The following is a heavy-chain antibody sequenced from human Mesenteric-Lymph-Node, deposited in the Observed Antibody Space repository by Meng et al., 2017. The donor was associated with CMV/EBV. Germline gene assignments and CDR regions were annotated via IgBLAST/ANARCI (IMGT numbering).Heavy chain of an antibody. J-gene: IGHJ4*02. V-gene: IGHV1-2*02. CDR3: ARGQGDYDFWSGYYYYFDY. Sequence: ASVKVSCKASGYTFTGYYMHWVRQAPGQGLEWMGWINPNSGGTNYAQKFQGRVTMTRDTSISTAYMELSRLRSDDTAVYYCARGQGDYDFWSGYYYYFDYWGQGTLVTVSS. CDR2: INPNSGGT. CDR1: GYTFTGYY. D-gene: IGHD3-3*01.